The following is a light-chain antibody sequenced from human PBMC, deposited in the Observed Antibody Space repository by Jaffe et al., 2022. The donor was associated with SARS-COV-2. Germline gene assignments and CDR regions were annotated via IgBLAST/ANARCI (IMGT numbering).Light chain of an antibody. CDR2: GQN. J-gene: IGLJ3*02. CDR3: NSRDTTGNLWV. V-gene: IGLV3-19*01. Sequence: SSELTQDPAVSVALGQTVTITCQGDGLRSFFASWHQQKPGQPPILVVYGQNHRPPGIPDRFSASNSGITATLTITGAQAEDAADYYCNSRDTTGNLWVFGGGTRVTVL. CDR1: GLRSFF.